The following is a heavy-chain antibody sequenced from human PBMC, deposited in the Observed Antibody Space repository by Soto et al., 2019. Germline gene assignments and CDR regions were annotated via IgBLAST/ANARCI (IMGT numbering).Heavy chain of an antibody. V-gene: IGHV3-30-3*01. J-gene: IGHJ4*02. CDR1: GFTFSSYA. D-gene: IGHD3-10*01. Sequence: QVQLVESGGGVVQPGRSLRLSCAASGFTFSSYAMHWVRQAPGKGLEWVAVISYDGSNKYYADSVKGRFTISRDNSKNTLYLQMNSLRAEDTAVYYCARGRYYGSGSCDYWGQGTLVTVSS. CDR3: ARGRYYGSGSCDY. CDR2: ISYDGSNK.